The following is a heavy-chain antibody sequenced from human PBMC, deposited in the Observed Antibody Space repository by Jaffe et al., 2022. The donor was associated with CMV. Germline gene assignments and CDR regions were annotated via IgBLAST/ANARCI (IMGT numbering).Heavy chain of an antibody. CDR1: GFTFDDYA. Sequence: EVQLVESGGGLVQPGRSLRLSCAASGFTFDDYAMHWVRQAPGKGLEWVSGISWNSGSIGYADSVKGRFTISRDNAKNSLYLQMNSLRAEDTALYYCAKDLAAAGSWGGMDVWGQGTTVTVSS. D-gene: IGHD6-13*01. CDR3: AKDLAAAGSWGGMDV. V-gene: IGHV3-9*01. CDR2: ISWNSGSI. J-gene: IGHJ6*02.